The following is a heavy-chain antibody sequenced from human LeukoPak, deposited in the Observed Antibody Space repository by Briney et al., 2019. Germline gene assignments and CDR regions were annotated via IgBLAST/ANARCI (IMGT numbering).Heavy chain of an antibody. Sequence: SEPLSLTCTVSGGPISGSYWSWIRQPAGKGLGWIGRILPGASIPYTPSLKSRGTMSEATSKRQFSLKLTSVTTAATSGSYCARGGPYDNSGYYDFDYWGQGTLFTVSS. CDR2: ILPGASI. V-gene: IGHV4-4*07. D-gene: IGHD3-22*01. J-gene: IGHJ4*02. CDR1: GGPISGSY. CDR3: ARGGPYDNSGYYDFDY.